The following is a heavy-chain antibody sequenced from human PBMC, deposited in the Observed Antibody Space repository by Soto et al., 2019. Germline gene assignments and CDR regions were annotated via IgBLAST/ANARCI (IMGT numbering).Heavy chain of an antibody. J-gene: IGHJ3*02. CDR3: AKEHSSGYDFSEKDDAFDI. CDR1: GFTFSSYG. D-gene: IGHD5-12*01. Sequence: PGGSLRLSCAASGFTFSSYGMHWVRQAPGKGLEWVAVISYDGSNKYYADSVKGRFTISRDNSKNTLYLQMNSLRAEDTAVYYCAKEHSSGYDFSEKDDAFDIWGQGTMVTVSS. V-gene: IGHV3-30*18. CDR2: ISYDGSNK.